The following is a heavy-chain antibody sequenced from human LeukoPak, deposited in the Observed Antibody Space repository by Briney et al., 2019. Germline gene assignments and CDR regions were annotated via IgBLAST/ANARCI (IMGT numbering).Heavy chain of an antibody. J-gene: IGHJ3*02. CDR3: AREYCGGDCYAFDI. CDR1: GYTFTSYG. V-gene: IGHV1-18*01. CDR2: ISAYNGNT. D-gene: IGHD2-21*02. Sequence: ASVTVSCKASGYTFTSYGISWVRQAPGQGLEWMGWISAYNGNTNYAQKLQGRVAMTTDTSTSTAYMELRSLRSDDTAVYYCAREYCGGDCYAFDIWGQGTMVTVSS.